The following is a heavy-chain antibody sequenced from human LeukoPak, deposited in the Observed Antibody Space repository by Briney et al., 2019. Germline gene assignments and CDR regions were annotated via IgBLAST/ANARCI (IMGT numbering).Heavy chain of an antibody. V-gene: IGHV3-23*01. J-gene: IGHJ5*02. Sequence: GGSLRLSCAASGFNFSTYAMTWVRQVPGQGLEWVSGLSARGATTFYADSVKGRFTISRDNFKNTVSLQMNRLRADDTAVYYCARGDVGATLDWFAPWGQGTLVTVSS. CDR3: ARGDVGATLDWFAP. D-gene: IGHD1-26*01. CDR1: GFNFSTYA. CDR2: LSARGATT.